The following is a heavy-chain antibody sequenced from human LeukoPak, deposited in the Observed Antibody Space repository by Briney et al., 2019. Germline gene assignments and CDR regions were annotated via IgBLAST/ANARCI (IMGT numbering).Heavy chain of an antibody. J-gene: IGHJ4*02. V-gene: IGHV4-38-2*02. CDR2: IYHSGIT. D-gene: IGHD6-13*01. Sequence: PSETLSLTCTVSGYSISSGYYWGWIRQPPGKGLEWIGSIYHSGITYYNPSLKSRVTMSVDTSKNQLSLKVISVTAADTAVYYCARGVIAAGGNDFDYWGQGTLVTVSS. CDR3: ARGVIAAGGNDFDY. CDR1: GYSISSGYY.